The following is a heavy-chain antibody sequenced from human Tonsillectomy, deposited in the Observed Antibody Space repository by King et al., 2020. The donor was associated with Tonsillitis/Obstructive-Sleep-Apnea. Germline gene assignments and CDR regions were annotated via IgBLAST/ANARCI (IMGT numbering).Heavy chain of an antibody. CDR2: IKSKIDDGTT. Sequence: VQLVESGGGLVKAGGSLRLSCAASGFTFSNAWMSWVRQAPGKRLEWVGRIKSKIDDGTTEYAAPVKGRFTISRDDSKNTLYLQIISLKSDDTAVYYCTGAQIKGLVLGYYYSMDFWGKGTTVTVSS. CDR3: TGAQIKGLVLGYYYSMDF. J-gene: IGHJ6*03. CDR1: GFTFSNAW. D-gene: IGHD3-10*01. V-gene: IGHV3-15*05.